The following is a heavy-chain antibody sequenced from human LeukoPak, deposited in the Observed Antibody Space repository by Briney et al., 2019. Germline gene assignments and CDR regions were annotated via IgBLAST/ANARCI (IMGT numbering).Heavy chain of an antibody. D-gene: IGHD2-15*01. Sequence: SLRLSCAAAGFTFSSYEMNWVRQAPGKGLEWVSYISSSGSTIYYADSVKGRFTISRDNAKNSLYLQMNSLRAEDTAVYYCARGLSVVVAATPLGYFDYWGQGTLVTVSS. CDR2: ISSSGSTI. CDR3: ARGLSVVVAATPLGYFDY. J-gene: IGHJ4*02. CDR1: GFTFSSYE. V-gene: IGHV3-48*03.